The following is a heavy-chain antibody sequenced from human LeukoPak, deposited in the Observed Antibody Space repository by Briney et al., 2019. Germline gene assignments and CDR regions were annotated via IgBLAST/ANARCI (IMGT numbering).Heavy chain of an antibody. CDR1: GFTFSSYA. D-gene: IGHD6-13*01. V-gene: IGHV3-23*01. J-gene: IGHJ3*02. CDR2: ISGSGGST. CDR3: ANLNIAAGGALDI. Sequence: GGSLRLSCAASGFTFSSYAMSWVRQAPGKGLEWVSAISGSGGSTYYADSVKGRFTISRDNSKNTLYLQMNSLRAEDTAVYYCANLNIAAGGALDIWGQGTMVTVSS.